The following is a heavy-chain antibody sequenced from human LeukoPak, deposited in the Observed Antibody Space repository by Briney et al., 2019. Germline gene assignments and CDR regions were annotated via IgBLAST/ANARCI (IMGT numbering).Heavy chain of an antibody. CDR3: AKDMAYYDILTGFLSFHY. J-gene: IGHJ4*02. V-gene: IGHV3-9*01. CDR2: ISWNSNNI. CDR1: GFTFDDYA. D-gene: IGHD3-9*01. Sequence: GGSLRLSCVASGFTFDDYAMHWVRQAPGKGLEWVSGISWNSNNIGYADSVEGRFTISRDNAKNSLYLQLNSLRAEDTALYYCAKDMAYYDILTGFLSFHYWGQGTLVTVSS.